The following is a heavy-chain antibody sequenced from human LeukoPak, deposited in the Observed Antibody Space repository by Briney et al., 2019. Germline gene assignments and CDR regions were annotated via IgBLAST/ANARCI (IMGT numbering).Heavy chain of an antibody. CDR1: GYTFTGYY. Sequence: GASVKVSCKSSGYTFTGYYMHWVRQAPGQGLEWMGWINPNSGGTNYAQKFQGRVTMTRDTSISTAYMELSRLRSDDTAVYYCASPGSKRLYYYYGMDVWGQGTTVTVSS. V-gene: IGHV1-2*02. D-gene: IGHD6-13*01. CDR3: ASPGSKRLYYYYGMDV. CDR2: INPNSGGT. J-gene: IGHJ6*02.